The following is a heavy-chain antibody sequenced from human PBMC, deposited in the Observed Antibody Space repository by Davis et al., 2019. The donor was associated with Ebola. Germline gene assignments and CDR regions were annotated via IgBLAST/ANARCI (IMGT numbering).Heavy chain of an antibody. J-gene: IGHJ5*02. CDR1: GGSFRDYF. Sequence: SETLSLTCAVYGGSFRDYFWSWIRRSPGKGLEWIGKISHGGVSDYNPSLRSRVTISVDTSRDQFSLKMNPVTAADTAVYYCARTAKTSVSDSGLGYTYFDPWSQGTLVTVSS. CDR2: ISHGGVS. V-gene: IGHV4-34*01. CDR3: ARTAKTSVSDSGLGYTYFDP. D-gene: IGHD1-1*01.